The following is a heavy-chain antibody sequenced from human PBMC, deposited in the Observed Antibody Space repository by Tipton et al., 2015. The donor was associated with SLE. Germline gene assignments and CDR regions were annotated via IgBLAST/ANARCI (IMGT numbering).Heavy chain of an antibody. V-gene: IGHV4-39*07. CDR3: ATAGGHNGHDWGFDY. CDR1: GGSISTSDYY. CDR2: IYHSGST. D-gene: IGHD5-12*01. J-gene: IGHJ4*02. Sequence: TLSLTCSVSGGSISTSDYYWGWIRQPPGEGLEWIGSIYHSGSTHYNPSLKSRLTISVDTSKNQFSLKLSSVTAADTAVYYCATAGGHNGHDWGFDYWGQGTLVTVSS.